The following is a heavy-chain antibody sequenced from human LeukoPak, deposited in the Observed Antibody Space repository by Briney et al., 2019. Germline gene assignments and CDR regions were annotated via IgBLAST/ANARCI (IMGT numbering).Heavy chain of an antibody. CDR2: ISYDGSNK. V-gene: IGHV3-30*18. J-gene: IGHJ6*02. CDR1: GFTFSSYG. Sequence: GGSLRLSCAASGFTFSSYGMHWVRQAPGKGLEWVAVISYDGSNKYYADSVKGRFTISRDNSKNTLYLQMNSLRAEDTAVYYCVKGYYYYGMDVWGQGTTVTVSS. CDR3: VKGYYYYGMDV.